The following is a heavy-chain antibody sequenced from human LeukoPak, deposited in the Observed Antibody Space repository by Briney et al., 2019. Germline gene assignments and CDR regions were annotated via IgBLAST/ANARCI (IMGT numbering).Heavy chain of an antibody. D-gene: IGHD5-24*01. Sequence: PLGSLRLSCAASGFTFSSFAMNWVPQAPGKGLEWVLAISGSGGSTYYTDSVRGRFTISRDKSKNTLYLHINSLRAEDTAVYYCARRRDGYNWGDWFDPWGQGTLVTV. CDR3: ARRRDGYNWGDWFDP. V-gene: IGHV3-23*01. J-gene: IGHJ5*02. CDR2: ISGSGGST. CDR1: GFTFSSFA.